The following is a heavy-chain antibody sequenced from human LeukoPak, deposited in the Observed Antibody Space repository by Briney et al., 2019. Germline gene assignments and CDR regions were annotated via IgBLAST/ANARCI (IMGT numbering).Heavy chain of an antibody. CDR1: GGSITSSSYY. D-gene: IGHD3-22*01. CDR2: IYYSGST. J-gene: IGHJ4*02. Sequence: PSETLSLTCTVSGGSITSSSYYWGWIRQSPGKGLEWIGNIYYSGSTYYNPSLKSRVTISVDTSKSQFSLKLSSVTAADTALYYCERQEIYYYDSSGYYRNWGQGTLVTVSS. V-gene: IGHV4-39*01. CDR3: ERQEIYYYDSSGYYRN.